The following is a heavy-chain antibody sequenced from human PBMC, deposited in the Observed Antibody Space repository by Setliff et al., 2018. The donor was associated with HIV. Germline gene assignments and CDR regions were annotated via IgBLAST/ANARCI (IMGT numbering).Heavy chain of an antibody. J-gene: IGHJ6*03. D-gene: IGHD1-7*01. CDR3: ARGDGTKYYYYYYMDV. V-gene: IGHV4-4*08. CDR1: GGSMSTYY. Sequence: SETLSLTCTVSGGSMSTYYWSWIRQPPGKGLEWIGYIYTSGSTNYNPSLRSRVTISVDTSKNHFSLRLSSVTAADTAVYYCARGDGTKYYYYYYMDVWGKGTTGTVSS. CDR2: IYTSGST.